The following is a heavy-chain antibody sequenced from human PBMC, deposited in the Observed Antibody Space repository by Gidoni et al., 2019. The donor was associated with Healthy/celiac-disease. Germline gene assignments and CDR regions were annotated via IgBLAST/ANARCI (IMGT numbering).Heavy chain of an antibody. CDR3: ARDYISPSPRSFDI. Sequence: QVQLVESGGGVVQPGRSLILSCAASGFTFSSDGMHWVRQAPGKGLEWVAVIWYDGSNKYYADSVKGRFTISRDNSKNTLYLQMNSLRAEDTAVYYCARDYISPSPRSFDIWGQGTMVTVSS. CDR2: IWYDGSNK. CDR1: GFTFSSDG. D-gene: IGHD2-21*01. V-gene: IGHV3-33*01. J-gene: IGHJ3*02.